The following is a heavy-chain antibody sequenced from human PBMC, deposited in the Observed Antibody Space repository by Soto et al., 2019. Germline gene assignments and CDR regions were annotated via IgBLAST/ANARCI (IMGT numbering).Heavy chain of an antibody. V-gene: IGHV3-30*18. CDR2: ISYDGSNK. D-gene: IGHD3-16*02. J-gene: IGHJ4*02. Sequence: QVQLVESGGGVVQPGRSLRLSCAASGFTFSSYGMHWVRQAPGKGLEWVAVISYDGSNKYYADSVKGRFTISRDNSKNTLDLQMNSLRAEDTAVYYCAKMGGVNYDYVWGSYRYYYFDYWGQGTLVTVSS. CDR1: GFTFSSYG. CDR3: AKMGGVNYDYVWGSYRYYYFDY.